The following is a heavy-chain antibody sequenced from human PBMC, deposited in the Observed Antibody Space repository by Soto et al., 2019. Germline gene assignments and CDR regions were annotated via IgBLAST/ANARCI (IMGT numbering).Heavy chain of an antibody. Sequence: EVQLVQSGAEVKKPGESLRISCKGSGYSFTSYWISWVRQMPGKGLEWMGRIDPSDSYTNYSPSFQGHVTISADKSISTAYLQWSSLKASDTAMYYCARPGYGGNLNYYYGMDVWGQGTTVTVSS. J-gene: IGHJ6*02. CDR3: ARPGYGGNLNYYYGMDV. D-gene: IGHD2-21*02. CDR1: GYSFTSYW. V-gene: IGHV5-10-1*03. CDR2: IDPSDSYT.